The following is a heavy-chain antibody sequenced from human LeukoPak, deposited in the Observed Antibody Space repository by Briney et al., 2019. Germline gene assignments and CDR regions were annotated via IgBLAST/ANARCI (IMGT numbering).Heavy chain of an antibody. CDR3: ARDLRYGSGSFHGMDV. CDR1: GGSISSGGYY. Sequence: SETLSLTCTVSGGSISSGGYYWSWIRQHPGKGLGCIAYIYYSGSTYYNPSLKSRVTISVDTSKNQFSLKLSSVTAADTAVYYCARDLRYGSGSFHGMDVWGQGTTVTVSS. D-gene: IGHD3-10*01. CDR2: IYYSGST. J-gene: IGHJ6*02. V-gene: IGHV4-31*03.